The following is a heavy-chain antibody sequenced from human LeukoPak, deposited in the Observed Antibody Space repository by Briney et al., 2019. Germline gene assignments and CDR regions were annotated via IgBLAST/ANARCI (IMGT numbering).Heavy chain of an antibody. CDR3: ARGSKGYSSTWPQAEFDY. CDR2: IIPIFGTA. V-gene: IGHV1-69*05. Sequence: ASVKVSCKASGGTFSSYAISWVRQAPGQGLEWMGGIIPIFGTANYAQKFQGRVTMTTDTSTSTAYMELNSLRSDDTAVYYCARGSKGYSSTWPQAEFDYWGQGTLVTVSS. CDR1: GGTFSSYA. D-gene: IGHD6-13*01. J-gene: IGHJ4*02.